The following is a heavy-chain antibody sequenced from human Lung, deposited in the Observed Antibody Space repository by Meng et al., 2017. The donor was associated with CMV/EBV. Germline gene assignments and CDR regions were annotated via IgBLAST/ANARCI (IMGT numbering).Heavy chain of an antibody. J-gene: IGHJ4*02. V-gene: IGHV6-1*02. CDR3: ARGGMGLDY. CDR2: TYSSAKWYN. D-gene: IGHD3-16*01. Sequence: VQVEQFGPGLVKPSRTLSLTWSNFEDSVYGTSAAWNWIRQSPSRGLEWLGRTYSSAKWYNDYAVSVKSRITINPDTSKNQFSLQLNSVTPEDTAVYYCARGGMGLDYWGQGTLVTVSS. CDR1: EDSVYGTSAA.